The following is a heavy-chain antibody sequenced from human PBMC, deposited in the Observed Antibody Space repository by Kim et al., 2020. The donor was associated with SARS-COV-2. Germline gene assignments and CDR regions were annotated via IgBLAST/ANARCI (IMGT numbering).Heavy chain of an antibody. D-gene: IGHD4-17*01. V-gene: IGHV3-48*02. CDR1: GFTFSAYT. J-gene: IGHJ4*02. CDR3: ARPGVQMATVRYYFDY. CDR2: ISSGGNTI. Sequence: GGSLRLSCAASGFTFSAYTMNWVRQAPGKGLEWISYISSGGNTIHYADSVRGRFTISRDNAKNSLYLQMNSLRDEDTAVYYCARPGVQMATVRYYFDYWGQGTLVAVSS.